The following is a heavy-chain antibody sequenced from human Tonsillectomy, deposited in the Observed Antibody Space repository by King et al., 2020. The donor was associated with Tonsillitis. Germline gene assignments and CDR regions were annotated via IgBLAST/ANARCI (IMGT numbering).Heavy chain of an antibody. CDR2: IYPCDSDT. D-gene: IGHD5-18*01. J-gene: IGHJ4*02. CDR1: GHNFTSYW. CDR3: ARLGEVYTAPFDY. Sequence: QLVQSGAEVKKPGESLKISCKGSGHNFTSYWIGWVRQMPGKGLEWMGSIYPCDSDTRYSPSFQGQVTISADKSITTAYLQWSSLKASDTAIYYCARLGEVYTAPFDYWGQGTLVTVSS. V-gene: IGHV5-51*03.